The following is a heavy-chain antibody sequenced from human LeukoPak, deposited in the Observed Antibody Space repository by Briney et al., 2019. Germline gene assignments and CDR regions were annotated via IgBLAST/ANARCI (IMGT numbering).Heavy chain of an antibody. CDR2: IYYSGNT. D-gene: IGHD4-23*01. V-gene: IGHV4-39*01. Sequence: SETLSLTCTVSGGSISSSSYYWGWIRQPPGRGLEWIGSIYYSGNTYYNPSLKSRVTISVDTSKNQFSLKLGSVTAADTAVYYCARRRTATVDFDYRGQGTLVTVSS. CDR3: ARRRTATVDFDY. CDR1: GGSISSSSYY. J-gene: IGHJ4*02.